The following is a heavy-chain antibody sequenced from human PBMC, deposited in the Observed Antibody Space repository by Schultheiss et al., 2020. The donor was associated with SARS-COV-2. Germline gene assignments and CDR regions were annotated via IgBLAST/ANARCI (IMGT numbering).Heavy chain of an antibody. J-gene: IGHJ6*02. CDR2: IIPIFGTA. V-gene: IGHV1-69*13. CDR1: GYTFTSYA. Sequence: SVKVSCKASGYTFTSYAISWVRQAPGQGLEWMGGIIPIFGTANYAQKFQGRVTITADESTSTAYMELSSLRSEDTAVYYCARGSPGGDCTNGVCYTWDYYYYYGMDVWGQGTTVTVSS. D-gene: IGHD2-8*01. CDR3: ARGSPGGDCTNGVCYTWDYYYYYGMDV.